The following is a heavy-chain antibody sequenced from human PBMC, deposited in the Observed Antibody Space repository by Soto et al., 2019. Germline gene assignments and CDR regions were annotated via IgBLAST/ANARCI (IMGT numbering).Heavy chain of an antibody. CDR1: GFAFSSYG. CDR3: AKVYYFDY. V-gene: IGHV3-30*18. J-gene: IGHJ4*02. Sequence: PVGSLRLSCAASGFAFSSYGMHWVRQAPGKGLEWVAVISYDGSNKYYADSVKGRFTISRDNSKNTLYLQMNSLRAEDTAVYYCAKVYYFDYWGQGTLVTVSS. CDR2: ISYDGSNK.